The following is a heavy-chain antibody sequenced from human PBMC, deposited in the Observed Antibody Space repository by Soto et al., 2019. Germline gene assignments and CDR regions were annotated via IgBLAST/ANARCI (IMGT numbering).Heavy chain of an antibody. CDR2: LYDVDGS. CDR3: ATWHEREHAYDV. Sequence: DVQLVESGGGLMQPGASLRLSCAASGLTVSGKKYVAWVRQAPGKGLEWVSALYDVDGSFYSDSVKGRFTTSSDSSKTTVYLQMNDLRPADTGVYYCATWHEREHAYDVWGQGTTVTVSS. D-gene: IGHD1-1*01. CDR1: GLTVSGKKY. J-gene: IGHJ3*01. V-gene: IGHV3-53*01.